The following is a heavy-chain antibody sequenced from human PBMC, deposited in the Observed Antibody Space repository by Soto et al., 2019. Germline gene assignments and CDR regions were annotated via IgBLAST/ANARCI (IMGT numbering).Heavy chain of an antibody. CDR2: ISAYNGNT. J-gene: IGHJ4*02. D-gene: IGHD3-3*01. V-gene: IGHV1-18*01. Sequence: ASVKVSCKASGYSFTRYGISCVRKAPGQGLEWMGWISAYNGNTNYAQKFQGRVTMTTDTSTSTAYMELRSLRSDDTAVYYCARTLNEWLFVLDWGQGTLVTVSS. CDR3: ARTLNEWLFVLD. CDR1: GYSFTRYG.